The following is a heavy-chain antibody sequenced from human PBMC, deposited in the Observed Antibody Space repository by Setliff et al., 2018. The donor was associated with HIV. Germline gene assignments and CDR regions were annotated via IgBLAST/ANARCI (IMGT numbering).Heavy chain of an antibody. CDR2: IYHSGST. CDR1: GYSISGDYY. V-gene: IGHV4-38-2*02. D-gene: IGHD2-8*02. J-gene: IGHJ6*03. CDR3: ARVSSTYWYSIFRNYYYHMDV. Sequence: PSETLSLTCFVSGYSISGDYYWGWIRQPPGKGLEWIGSIYHSGSTYYNPFLKSRVTISVDTSKNQFSLKLSSVTAADTAVYYCARVSSTYWYSIFRNYYYHMDVWGKGTTVTVSS.